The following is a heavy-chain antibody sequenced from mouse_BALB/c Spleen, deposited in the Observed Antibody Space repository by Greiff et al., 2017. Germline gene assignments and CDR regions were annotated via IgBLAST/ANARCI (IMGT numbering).Heavy chain of an antibody. CDR1: GFTFSSYT. J-gene: IGHJ1*01. V-gene: IGHV5-12-2*01. CDR2: ISNGGGST. CDR3: ARNAPSYYYGSSSDWYFDV. D-gene: IGHD1-1*01. Sequence: DVMLVESGGGLVQPGGSLKLSCAASGFTFSSYTMSWVRQTPEKRLEWVAYISNGGGSTYYPDTVKGRFTISRDNAKNTLYLQMSSLKSEDTAMYYCARNAPSYYYGSSSDWYFDVGGAGTTVTVSS.